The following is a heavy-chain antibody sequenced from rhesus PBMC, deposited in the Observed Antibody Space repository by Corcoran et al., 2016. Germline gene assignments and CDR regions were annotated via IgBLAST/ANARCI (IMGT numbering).Heavy chain of an antibody. J-gene: IGHJ4*01. D-gene: IGHD2-39*01. V-gene: IGHV4-80*01. Sequence: QVRLQASGPGLVMPSESLSLICTVSGVSIGGNWWSWLRQAPGEGLEWIGEIDGDSGRSNYNPSLKSRVTISADASRDHLSVNLTSMTAADTAVYFCARNRVAVMVSPHDLWGQGVLVTVSS. CDR2: IDGDSGRS. CDR3: ARNRVAVMVSPHDL. CDR1: GVSIGGNW.